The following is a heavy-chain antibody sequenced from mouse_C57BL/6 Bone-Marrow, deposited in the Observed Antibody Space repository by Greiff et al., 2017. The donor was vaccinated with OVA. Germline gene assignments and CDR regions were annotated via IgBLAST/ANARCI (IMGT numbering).Heavy chain of an antibody. CDR1: GFTFTDYY. Sequence: EVQLVESGGGLVQPGGSLSLSCAASGFTFTDYYMSWVRQPPGKALEWLGFIRNKANGYTTEYSASVKGRFTISRDNSQSILYLQMNALRAEDSATYYCARYPLLCVGNWYFDVWGTGTTVTVSS. CDR2: IRNKANGYTT. D-gene: IGHD1-1*02. V-gene: IGHV7-3*01. J-gene: IGHJ1*03. CDR3: ARYPLLCVGNWYFDV.